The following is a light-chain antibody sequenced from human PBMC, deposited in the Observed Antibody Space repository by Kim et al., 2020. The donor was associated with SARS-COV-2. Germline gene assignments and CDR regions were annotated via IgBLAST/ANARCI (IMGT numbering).Light chain of an antibody. J-gene: IGLJ2*01. Sequence: QAGLTQPPSVSKDLRQTATLTCTGNSNNVGNQGAAWLQQHQGHPPKLLSFGNNSRPSGISGRLSASRSGNTASLTITGLLPEDEADYYCSAWDTTLSAWLFGGGTQLTVL. CDR1: SNNVGNQG. CDR2: GNN. CDR3: SAWDTTLSAWL. V-gene: IGLV10-54*01.